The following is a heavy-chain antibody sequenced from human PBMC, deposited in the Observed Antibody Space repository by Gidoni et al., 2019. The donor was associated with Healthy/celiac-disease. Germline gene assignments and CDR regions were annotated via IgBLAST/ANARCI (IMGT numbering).Heavy chain of an antibody. CDR1: GFTFSSYA. V-gene: IGHV3-23*01. CDR3: AKTAAAGNYYYYGMDV. D-gene: IGHD6-13*01. J-gene: IGHJ6*02. Sequence: EVQLLESGGGLVQPGGSLRLSCAASGFTFSSYAMSWVRQAPGKGLEWVSAISGSGGSTYYADSVKGRFTISRDNSKNTLYLQMNSLRAEDTAVYYCAKTAAAGNYYYYGMDVWGQGTTVTVSS. CDR2: ISGSGGST.